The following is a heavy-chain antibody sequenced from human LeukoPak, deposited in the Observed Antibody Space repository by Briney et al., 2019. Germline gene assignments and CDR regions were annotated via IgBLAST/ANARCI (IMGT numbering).Heavy chain of an antibody. CDR1: GFTYSSYW. D-gene: IGHD3-10*01. CDR3: ARTGNYFDY. J-gene: IGHJ4*02. Sequence: PGGSLRLSCAASGFTYSSYWMSWVRQAPGKGLEWVANIKQDRSEDNYVDSVKGRFTISRDNAKNSLYLQMNSLRTEDTAVYYCARTGNYFDYWGQGTLVTVSS. V-gene: IGHV3-7*01. CDR2: IKQDRSED.